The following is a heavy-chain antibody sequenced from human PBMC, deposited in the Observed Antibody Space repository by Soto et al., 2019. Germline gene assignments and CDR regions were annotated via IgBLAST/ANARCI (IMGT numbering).Heavy chain of an antibody. V-gene: IGHV3-48*02. CDR2: ISSSSSTI. CDR3: AREVGGYSYGYDDY. CDR1: GFTFSSYS. Sequence: EVQLVESGGGLVQPGGSLRLSCAASGFTFSSYSMNWVHQAPGKGLEWVSYISSSSSTIYYADSVKGRFTISRDNAKNSLYLQMNSLRDEDTAVYYCAREVGGYSYGYDDYWGQGTLVTVSS. J-gene: IGHJ4*02. D-gene: IGHD5-18*01.